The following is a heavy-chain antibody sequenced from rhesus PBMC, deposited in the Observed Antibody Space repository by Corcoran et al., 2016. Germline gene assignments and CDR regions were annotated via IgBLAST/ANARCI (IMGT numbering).Heavy chain of an antibody. CDR3: ARESGGGLGY. Sequence: QLQLQESGPGLVKPSETLSVTCAVSGGSISSSYWSWIRQAPGKGLEWIWYIYGSGSSTNYNPSLKSRVTLSVDTSKNQLSLKLSSVTTADTAVYYCARESGGGLGYWGQGVLVTVSS. J-gene: IGHJ4*01. V-gene: IGHV4-169*02. D-gene: IGHD1-44*01. CDR1: GGSISSSY. CDR2: IYGSGSST.